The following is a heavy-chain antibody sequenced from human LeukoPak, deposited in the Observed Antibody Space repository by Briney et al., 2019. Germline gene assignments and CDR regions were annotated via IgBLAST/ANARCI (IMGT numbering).Heavy chain of an antibody. CDR2: INPNSGGT. CDR1: GYTFTGYY. J-gene: IGHJ4*02. CDR3: ARDVGEYCSSTNCYASHY. Sequence: ASVKVSCKASGYTFTGYYMHWVRQAPGQGLEWMGWINPNSGGTNYARNFQGRVTMTRDTPISTAYMELSRLRSDDTAVYYCARDVGEYCSSTNCYASHYWGQGTLVTVSS. V-gene: IGHV1-2*02. D-gene: IGHD2-2*01.